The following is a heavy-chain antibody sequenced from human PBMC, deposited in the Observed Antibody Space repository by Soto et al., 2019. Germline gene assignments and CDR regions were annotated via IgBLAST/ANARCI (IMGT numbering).Heavy chain of an antibody. D-gene: IGHD3-3*01. J-gene: IGHJ6*02. V-gene: IGHV1-8*01. CDR1: GYTFTSYD. Sequence: GASVKVSCKASGYTFTSYDINWVRQATGQGLEWMGWMNPNSGNTGYAQKFQGRVTMTRNTSISTAYMELSSLRPEDTAVYYCARVDFWSVRYGMDVWGQGTTVTVSS. CDR3: ARVDFWSVRYGMDV. CDR2: MNPNSGNT.